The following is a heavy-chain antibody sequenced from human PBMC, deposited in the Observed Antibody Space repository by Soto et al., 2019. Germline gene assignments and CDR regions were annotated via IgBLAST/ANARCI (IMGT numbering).Heavy chain of an antibody. V-gene: IGHV3-23*01. J-gene: IGHJ4*02. CDR3: ARDPPLSVLVVVATDDF. D-gene: IGHD2-21*01. CDR2: ISASSSSK. CDR1: GFTVSSYA. Sequence: PGGSLTLSFATSGFTVSSYAMSLVRQAQGKVLEWVSAISASSSSKYYADSVKGRFTISRDNSKKTLHLQMDSLRAEDTAVYYCARDPPLSVLVVVATDDFWAQGTLVTVYS.